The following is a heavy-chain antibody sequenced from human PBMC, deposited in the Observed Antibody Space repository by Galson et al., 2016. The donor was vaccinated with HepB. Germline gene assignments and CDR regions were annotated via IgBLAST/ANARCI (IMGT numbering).Heavy chain of an antibody. V-gene: IGHV1-2*04. CDR1: GYTFTDYY. CDR3: ARGMGNSALRRIFDY. CDR2: INPNSGGT. D-gene: IGHD2-15*01. Sequence: SVKVSCKASGYTFTDYYVHWVRQAPGQGLEWMGWINPNSGGTNFAQKFQGWVTMTSDTSITTAYMELRRLKSDDTAMFYCARGMGNSALRRIFDYWGQGTLITVSS. J-gene: IGHJ4*02.